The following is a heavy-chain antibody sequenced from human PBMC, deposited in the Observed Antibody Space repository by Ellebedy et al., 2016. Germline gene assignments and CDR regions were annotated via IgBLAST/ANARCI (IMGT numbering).Heavy chain of an antibody. CDR2: ISAYNGNT. Sequence: ASVKVSCKASGYTFTGYYMHWVRQAPGQGLEWMGWISAYNGNTNYAQKLQGRVTMTTDTSTSTAYMELRSLRSDDTAVYYCARGADQEFYYYYGMDVWGQGTTVTVSS. CDR3: ARGADQEFYYYYGMDV. CDR1: GYTFTGYY. J-gene: IGHJ6*02. V-gene: IGHV1-18*04.